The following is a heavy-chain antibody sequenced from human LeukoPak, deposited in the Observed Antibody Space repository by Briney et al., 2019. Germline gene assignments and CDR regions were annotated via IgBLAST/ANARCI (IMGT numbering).Heavy chain of an antibody. J-gene: IGHJ4*02. CDR3: TTDREELGSYYDY. CDR1: GFTFSNAW. V-gene: IGHV3-15*01. CDR2: IKSKTDGGTT. Sequence: GGSLRLSCAASGFTFSNAWMSWVRQAPGKGLEWVGRIKSKTDGGTTDYAAPVKGRFTISRDDSKNTLYLQMNSLKTEDTAVCYCTTDREELGSYYDYWGQGTLVTVSS. D-gene: IGHD1-26*01.